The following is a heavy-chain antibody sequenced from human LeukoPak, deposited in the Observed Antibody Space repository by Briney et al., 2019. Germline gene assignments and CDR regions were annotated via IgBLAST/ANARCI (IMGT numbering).Heavy chain of an antibody. CDR1: GFTFSSYS. Sequence: GGSLRLSCAASGFTFSSYSMNWVRQAPGKGLEWVSSISSSSSYIYYADSVKGRFTISRDSAKNSLYLQMNSLRAEDTAVSYCARDPTQTYYYDSSGYYFFDYWGQGTLVTVSS. V-gene: IGHV3-21*01. CDR2: ISSSSSYI. D-gene: IGHD3-22*01. CDR3: ARDPTQTYYYDSSGYYFFDY. J-gene: IGHJ4*02.